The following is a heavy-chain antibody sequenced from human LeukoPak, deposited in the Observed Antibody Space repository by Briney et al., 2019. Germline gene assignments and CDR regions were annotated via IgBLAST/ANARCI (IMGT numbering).Heavy chain of an antibody. CDR1: GFTFSSYA. D-gene: IGHD6-6*01. CDR3: AKDHGRIAARPVWFDP. CDR2: ISGSGGST. J-gene: IGHJ5*02. V-gene: IGHV3-23*01. Sequence: GASLRLSCAASGFTFSSYAMSWVRQAPGKGLEWVSAISGSGGSTYYADSVKGRFTISRDNSKNTLYLQMNSLRAEDTAVYYCAKDHGRIAARPVWFDPWGQGTLVTVSS.